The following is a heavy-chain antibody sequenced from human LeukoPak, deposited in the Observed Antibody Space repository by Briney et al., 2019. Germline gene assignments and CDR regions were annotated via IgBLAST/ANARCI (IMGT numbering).Heavy chain of an antibody. CDR2: IYYSGST. CDR1: GGSISSYH. V-gene: IGHV4-59*01. Sequence: PSETLSLTCTVSGGSISSYHWSWIRQPPGKGLEWIGYIYYSGSTNYNPSLKSRVTISLDTSKNQFSLKLSSVTAADTAVYYCARDPFTWYFDLWGRGTLVTVSS. J-gene: IGHJ2*01. D-gene: IGHD3-10*01. CDR3: ARDPFTWYFDL.